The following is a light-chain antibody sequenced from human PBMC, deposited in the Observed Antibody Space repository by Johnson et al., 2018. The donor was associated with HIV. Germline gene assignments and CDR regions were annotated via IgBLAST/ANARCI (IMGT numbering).Light chain of an antibody. J-gene: IGLJ1*01. CDR1: SSNIGNNY. Sequence: QSVLTQPPSVSAAPGQRVTISCSGSSSNIGNNYISWYQQLPGTAPKLLIYDNNKRPSGIPDRFSGSKSGTSATLGITGLQTGDEADYYCGTWDTSLSARYVVGSGTKVTGL. CDR3: GTWDTSLSARYV. V-gene: IGLV1-51*01. CDR2: DNN.